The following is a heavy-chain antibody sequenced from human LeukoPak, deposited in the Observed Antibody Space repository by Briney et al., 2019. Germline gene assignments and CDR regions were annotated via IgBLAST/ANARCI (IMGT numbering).Heavy chain of an antibody. V-gene: IGHV4-59*01. CDR3: ARSRLPVAAAAIDY. Sequence: SETLSLTCTVSGGSISSYYWSWIRQPPGKGLEWIGYIYYSGSTNYNPSPKSRVTISVDTSKNQFSLKLSSATAADTAVYYCARSRLPVAAAAIDYWGQGTLVTVSS. D-gene: IGHD6-13*01. CDR2: IYYSGST. J-gene: IGHJ4*02. CDR1: GGSISSYY.